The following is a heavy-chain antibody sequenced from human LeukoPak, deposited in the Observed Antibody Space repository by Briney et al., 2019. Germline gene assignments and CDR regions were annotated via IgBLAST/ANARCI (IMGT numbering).Heavy chain of an antibody. D-gene: IGHD6-13*01. V-gene: IGHV3-9*03. CDR2: ISWNSGSI. J-gene: IGHJ3*02. CDR1: GFTFDDYA. Sequence: PGRSLRLSCAASGFTFDDYAMHWVRDAPGKGLEWVSGISWNSGSIVYADSVKGQFTISRDNAKNSMYLQMSSLRGEDMALYYCAKSGGAAAVAQDAFDIWGQGTMVSVSS. CDR3: AKSGGAAAVAQDAFDI.